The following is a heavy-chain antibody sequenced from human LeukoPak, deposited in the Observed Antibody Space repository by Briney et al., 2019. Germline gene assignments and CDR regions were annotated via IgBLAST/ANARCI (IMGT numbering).Heavy chain of an antibody. CDR2: ISADGGTT. J-gene: IGHJ4*02. Sequence: GGSLRLSCAASGFTFEDYAIHWVRQAPGEGLEWVSLISADGGTTYYADSVKGRFTISRDNGKNSLYLQMNSLRTEDTALYYCAGYNWNYYFDYWGQGTLVTVSS. CDR1: GFTFEDYA. D-gene: IGHD1-7*01. CDR3: AGYNWNYYFDY. V-gene: IGHV3-43*02.